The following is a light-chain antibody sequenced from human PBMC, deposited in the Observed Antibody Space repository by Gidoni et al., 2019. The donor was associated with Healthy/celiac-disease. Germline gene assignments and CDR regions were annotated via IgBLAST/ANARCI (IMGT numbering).Light chain of an antibody. Sequence: DIQMTQSPSSLSASVGDRVTITCRASQSISSYLNWYQQKPGKAPKLLIYAESSLQSGVPSRFSGSGSGTDFTLTISSLQPEDFATYYCKQSYSTPPYTFGQGTKLEIK. V-gene: IGKV1-39*01. J-gene: IGKJ2*01. CDR1: QSISSY. CDR3: KQSYSTPPYT. CDR2: AES.